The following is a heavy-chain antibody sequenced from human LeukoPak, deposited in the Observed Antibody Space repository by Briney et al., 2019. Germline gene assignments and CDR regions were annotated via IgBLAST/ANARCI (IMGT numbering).Heavy chain of an antibody. D-gene: IGHD2-15*01. CDR1: GGSISSYY. Sequence: KPSETLSLTCTVSGGSISSYYWSWIRQPPGKGLEWIGEINHSGSTNYNPSLKSRVTISVDTSKNQFSLKLSSVTAADTAVYYCARYVVVAATQVLMAVDYWGQGTLVTVSS. CDR3: ARYVVVAATQVLMAVDY. V-gene: IGHV4-34*01. J-gene: IGHJ4*02. CDR2: INHSGST.